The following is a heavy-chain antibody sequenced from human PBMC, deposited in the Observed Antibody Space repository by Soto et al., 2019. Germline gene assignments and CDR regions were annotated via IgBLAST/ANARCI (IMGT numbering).Heavy chain of an antibody. CDR3: ASPYTATIHNGLNS. CDR1: GFTFSRHW. J-gene: IGHJ4*02. V-gene: IGHV3-74*01. D-gene: IGHD5-12*01. CDR2: INSDGTST. Sequence: EVQLVESGGGLVQPGGSLRLSCAASGFTFSRHWMHWVRQAPGKGLVWVSRINSDGTSTNYAESVKGRFTISRDNAKNTLYLQMNSLRGEDTAVYHCASPYTATIHNGLNSWGKRTLVTVSS.